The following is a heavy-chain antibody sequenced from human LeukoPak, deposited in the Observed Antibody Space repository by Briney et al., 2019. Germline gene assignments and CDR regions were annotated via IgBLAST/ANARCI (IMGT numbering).Heavy chain of an antibody. Sequence: GGSLRLSCAASGFTFSSYGMHWVRQAPGKGLEWVAVIWYDGSNKYYADSVKGRFTISRDNSKNTLYLQMNSLRAEDTAVYYCAKGFRMSWWSNFDYWGQGTLVTVSS. CDR3: AKGFRMSWWSNFDY. V-gene: IGHV3-33*06. CDR2: IWYDGSNK. J-gene: IGHJ4*02. CDR1: GFTFSSYG. D-gene: IGHD2-15*01.